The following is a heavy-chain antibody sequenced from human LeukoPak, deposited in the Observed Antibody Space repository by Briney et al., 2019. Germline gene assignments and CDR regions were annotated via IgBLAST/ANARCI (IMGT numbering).Heavy chain of an antibody. CDR2: FDPEDGET. CDR3: ATGPITMIVVVNYFDY. J-gene: IGHJ4*02. Sequence: ASVKVSCKVSGYTLTELSMHWVRQAPGKGLEWMGGFDPEDGETIYAQKFQGRVTMTEDTSTDTAYMELSSLRSEDTAVYYCATGPITMIVVVNYFDYWGQGTLVTVSS. CDR1: GYTLTELS. D-gene: IGHD3-22*01. V-gene: IGHV1-24*01.